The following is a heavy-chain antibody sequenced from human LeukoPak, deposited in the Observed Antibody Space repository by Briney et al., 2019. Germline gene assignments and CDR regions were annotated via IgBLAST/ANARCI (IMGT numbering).Heavy chain of an antibody. J-gene: IGHJ5*02. Sequence: ASVKVSCKASGYTFNNYAMNWVRQPPGQGLEWMGWINTNTGNPTYAQDFTGRFVFSLDTSLSTAYLQINSLKAEDTAVYYCARTDSSCGSASCYFWLDPWGQGTLVTVSS. CDR3: ARTDSSCGSASCYFWLDP. V-gene: IGHV7-4-1*02. CDR1: GYTFNNYA. CDR2: INTNTGNP. D-gene: IGHD2-2*01.